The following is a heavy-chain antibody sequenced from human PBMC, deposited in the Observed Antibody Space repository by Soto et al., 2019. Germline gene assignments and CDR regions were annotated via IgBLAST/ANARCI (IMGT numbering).Heavy chain of an antibody. CDR2: INSDGSST. Sequence: GGSLRLSCAASGFTFSSYWMHWVRQAPGKGLVWVSRINSDGSSTSYADSVKGRFTISRDNAKNTLYLQMNSLRAEDTAVYYCAREGSCSSTSCRYFDYWGQGTLVTVSS. V-gene: IGHV3-74*01. CDR3: AREGSCSSTSCRYFDY. CDR1: GFTFSSYW. D-gene: IGHD2-2*01. J-gene: IGHJ4*02.